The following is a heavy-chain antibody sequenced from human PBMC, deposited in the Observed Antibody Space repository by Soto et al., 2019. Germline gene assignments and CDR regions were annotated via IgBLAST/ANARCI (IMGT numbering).Heavy chain of an antibody. J-gene: IGHJ4*02. CDR1: GFTVSSNY. CDR2: IYSDGSA. V-gene: IGHV3-66*04. CDR3: ARHGYSYGGGYFDY. Sequence: EVQLVESGGGLVQPGGSLRLSCAASGFTVSSNYMSWVRQAPGKGLEWVSVIYSDGSAYYADSVKGRFTISRDNSKNTLYAQMNSLIAEDTAVYYCARHGYSYGGGYFDYWGQGTLVTVSS. D-gene: IGHD5-18*01.